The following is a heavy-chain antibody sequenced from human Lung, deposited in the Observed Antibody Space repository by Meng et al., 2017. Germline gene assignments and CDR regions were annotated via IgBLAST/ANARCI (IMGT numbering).Heavy chain of an antibody. CDR1: GGSFSDYY. CDR2: INHSGST. CDR3: ARGPTTMAHDFDY. J-gene: IGHJ4*02. D-gene: IGHD4-11*01. V-gene: IGHV4-34*01. Sequence: HLQQWGAGPLKPSGTLSLTCVVSGGSFSDYYWSWIRQPPGKGLEWIGEINHSGSTNYNPSLESRATISVDTSQNNLSLKLSSVTAADSAVYYCARGPTTMAHDFDYWGQGTLVTVSS.